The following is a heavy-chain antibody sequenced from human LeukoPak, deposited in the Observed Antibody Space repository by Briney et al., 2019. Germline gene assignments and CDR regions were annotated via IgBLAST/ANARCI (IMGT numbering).Heavy chain of an antibody. CDR3: ARQAPRYSGTYYAFDL. CDR1: GYTFTSYW. J-gene: IGHJ3*01. CDR2: VYPGDSDT. D-gene: IGHD1-26*01. Sequence: GESLKISCKAPGYTFTSYWIGWVRQMPGKGLEWTGIVYPGDSDTRYSPSFQGQVTISADKSISTAYLQWSSLKAADTAMYYRARQAPRYSGTYYAFDLWGQGTMVTVSS. V-gene: IGHV5-51*01.